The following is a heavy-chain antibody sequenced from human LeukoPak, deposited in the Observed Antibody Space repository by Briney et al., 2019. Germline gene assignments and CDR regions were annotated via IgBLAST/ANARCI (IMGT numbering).Heavy chain of an antibody. Sequence: SETLSLTCIVSGGFISSYYWSWIRKPPGKGLEWVGYNYYSGSTNYNPSLKSRVTISVDTSKNQFSLKLSSVTAADTAVYYCARGLMMAVAGRGEFHYWGQGTLVTVSS. D-gene: IGHD6-13*01. J-gene: IGHJ4*02. V-gene: IGHV4-59*01. CDR2: NYYSGST. CDR1: GGFISSYY. CDR3: ARGLMMAVAGRGEFHY.